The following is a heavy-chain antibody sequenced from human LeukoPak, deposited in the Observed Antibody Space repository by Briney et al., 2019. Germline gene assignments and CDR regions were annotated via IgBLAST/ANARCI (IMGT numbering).Heavy chain of an antibody. D-gene: IGHD2-2*01. CDR3: ARGIVVVPAASLDY. CDR2: IIPIFGTA. CDR1: GGTFSSYA. J-gene: IGHJ4*02. Sequence: SVKVSCKASGGTFSSYAISWVRQAPGQGLEWMGGIIPIFGTANYAQKFQGRVTITADESTSTAYMELSSLRSEDTAVYYCARGIVVVPAASLDYWGQGTLVTVSS. V-gene: IGHV1-69*13.